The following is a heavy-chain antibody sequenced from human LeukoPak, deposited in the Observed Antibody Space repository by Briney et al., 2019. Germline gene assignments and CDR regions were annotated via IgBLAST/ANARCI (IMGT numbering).Heavy chain of an antibody. D-gene: IGHD6-13*01. CDR3: ARDCSSTACQGPVLDF. CDR1: GYTFTSHY. V-gene: IGHV1-46*01. CDR2: IHPSGGNP. J-gene: IGHJ4*02. Sequence: ASVKISCKASGYTFTSHYVHWVRQAPGQGLEWMGIIHPSGGNPRSTENSQGRVTMTRDTSTSTVYLELRSLTSQDTAVYYCARDCSSTACQGPVLDFWGQGTLVTVSS.